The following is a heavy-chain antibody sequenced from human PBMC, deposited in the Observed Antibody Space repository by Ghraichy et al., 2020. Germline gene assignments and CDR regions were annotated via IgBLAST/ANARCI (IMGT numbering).Heavy chain of an antibody. CDR1: GFTFSSYG. Sequence: GGSLRLSCAASGFTFSSYGMHWVRQAPGKGLEWVAVIWYDGSNKYYADSVKGRFTISRDNSKNTLYLQMNSLRAEDTAVYYCARAAYDYVWGSYRPPPDYWGQGTLVTVSS. CDR3: ARAAYDYVWGSYRPPPDY. V-gene: IGHV3-33*08. CDR2: IWYDGSNK. D-gene: IGHD3-16*02. J-gene: IGHJ4*02.